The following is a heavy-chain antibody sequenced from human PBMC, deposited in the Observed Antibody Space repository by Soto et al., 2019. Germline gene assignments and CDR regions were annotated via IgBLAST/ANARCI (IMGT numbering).Heavy chain of an antibody. Sequence: VASVKVSCKASGGTFSSYAISWVRQAPGQGLEWMGGIIPIFGTANYAQKFQGRVTITADESTSTAYMELSSLRSEDTAVYYCARSVVTYYYYGMDVWGQGTTVTVSS. CDR3: ARSVVTYYYYGMDV. J-gene: IGHJ6*02. CDR2: IIPIFGTA. CDR1: GGTFSSYA. V-gene: IGHV1-69*13. D-gene: IGHD2-21*02.